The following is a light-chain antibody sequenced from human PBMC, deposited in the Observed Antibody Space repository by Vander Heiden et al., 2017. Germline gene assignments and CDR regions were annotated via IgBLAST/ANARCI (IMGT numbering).Light chain of an antibody. J-gene: IGLJ3*02. V-gene: IGLV1-47*02. CDR3: AGWDGHLSGWV. CDR1: SSNLGMTH. CDR2: INN. Sequence: QSLPTPPPSAPGTPGHRATISCSGSSSNLGMTHVTSYQPPHATAPKLLIYINNQRPSGVPDRVSVSKSGSSASLAISGLRSEDEADYYCAGWDGHLSGWVFGGGTKL.